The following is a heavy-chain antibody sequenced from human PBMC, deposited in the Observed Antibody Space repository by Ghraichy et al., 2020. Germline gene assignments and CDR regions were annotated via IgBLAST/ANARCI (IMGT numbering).Heavy chain of an antibody. Sequence: ASVKVSCKASGYTFTSYGISWVRQAPGQGLEWMGWISAYNGNTNYAQKLQGRVTMTTDTSTSTAYMELRSLRSDDTAVYYCARDPAAAGTLHGDWFDPWGQGTLVTVSS. V-gene: IGHV1-18*04. CDR1: GYTFTSYG. D-gene: IGHD6-13*01. CDR2: ISAYNGNT. CDR3: ARDPAAAGTLHGDWFDP. J-gene: IGHJ5*02.